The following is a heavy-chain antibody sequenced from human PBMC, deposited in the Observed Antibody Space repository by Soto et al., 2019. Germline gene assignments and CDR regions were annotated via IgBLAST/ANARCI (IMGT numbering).Heavy chain of an antibody. V-gene: IGHV1-69*08. CDR1: GVTFTSEP. CDR2: IIPILGTG. Sequence: QVQLVQSGPEVQKSGSSVKVACKLSGVTFTSEPISWVRQAPGQGLEWRGRIIPILGTGNYAKKFQGRITITEDKATITGYMELSSLTSEDTAVSICAREEGSYNMGTFPFSYMDVWGTGTTVTVSS. D-gene: IGHD3-10*01. J-gene: IGHJ6*03. CDR3: AREEGSYNMGTFPFSYMDV.